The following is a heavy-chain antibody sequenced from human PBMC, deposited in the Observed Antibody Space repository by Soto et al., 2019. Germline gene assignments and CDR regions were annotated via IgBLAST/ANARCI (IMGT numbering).Heavy chain of an antibody. CDR2: ISGSGGST. D-gene: IGHD3-3*01. CDR1: EFTFSTYA. V-gene: IGHV3-23*01. CDR3: AGGYYYGY. Sequence: GGSLRLSCAASEFTFSTYAVSWDRQAPGKGLEWVSAISGSGGSTYYADSVKGRFTISRDNSKNTLYLQMNSLRAEDTAVYHCAGGYYYGYWGQGTLVTVSS. J-gene: IGHJ4*02.